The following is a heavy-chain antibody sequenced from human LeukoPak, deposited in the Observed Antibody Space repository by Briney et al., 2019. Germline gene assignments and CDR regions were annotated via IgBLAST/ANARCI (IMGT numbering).Heavy chain of an antibody. CDR2: ITISSSYI. CDR3: ARDGDYYGAGSYYS. CDR1: GFTVSRSS. Sequence: PGGSLRLSCAASGFTVSRSSMNWVRQAPGKGLEWVSCITISSSYIYYADSVKGRFAISRDDAKNSLYLQMNSLRAEDTAVYYCARDGDYYGAGSYYSWGQGTLVTVSS. V-gene: IGHV3-21*01. D-gene: IGHD3-10*01. J-gene: IGHJ4*02.